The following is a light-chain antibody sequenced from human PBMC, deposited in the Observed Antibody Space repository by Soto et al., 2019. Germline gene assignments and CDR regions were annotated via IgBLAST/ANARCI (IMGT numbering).Light chain of an antibody. V-gene: IGLV2-14*01. CDR3: YSYTSSTSRPYV. CDR2: EVS. CDR1: TNDVGGYNY. Sequence: QSALTQPASVSGSPGQSITISCTGTTNDVGGYNYVSWYQQHPGKAPKLLIFEVSSRPSGVSNRFSGSKSGNTASLTISALQAEDEADYFCYSYTSSTSRPYVFGTGTKVTVL. J-gene: IGLJ1*01.